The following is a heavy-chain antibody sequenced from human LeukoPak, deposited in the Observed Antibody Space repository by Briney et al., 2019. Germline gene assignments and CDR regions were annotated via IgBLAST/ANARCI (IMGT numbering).Heavy chain of an antibody. CDR2: IHPGNSDI. Sequence: GESLKISCKGSGYSFANYWIACVRQMPGKGLEWMGIIHPGNSDIRYSPSFQGQVTISADKSISTAYLQWSSLKASDTAIYYCARAPTGFPNWFDPWGQGTLVTVSS. J-gene: IGHJ5*02. CDR3: ARAPTGFPNWFDP. D-gene: IGHD2-8*02. V-gene: IGHV5-51*01. CDR1: GYSFANYW.